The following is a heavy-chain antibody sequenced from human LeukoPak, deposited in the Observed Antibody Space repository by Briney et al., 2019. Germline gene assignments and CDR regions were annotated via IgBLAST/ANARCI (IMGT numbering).Heavy chain of an antibody. V-gene: IGHV6-1*01. CDR3: AREGAYSGTYYLDY. J-gene: IGHJ4*02. CDR2: TYYRSKWYD. Sequence: SQTLSLTCAISGDSVSSNRAAWNWIRQSPSRGLEWLGRTYYRSKWYDKYALSVKSRITIIPGTSKNHFSLQLNSVTPGDTAVYFCAREGAYSGTYYLDYWGQGTLVTVSS. D-gene: IGHD5-12*01. CDR1: GDSVSSNRAA.